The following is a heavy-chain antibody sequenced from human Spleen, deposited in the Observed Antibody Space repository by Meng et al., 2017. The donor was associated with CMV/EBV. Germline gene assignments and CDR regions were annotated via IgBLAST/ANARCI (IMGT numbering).Heavy chain of an antibody. CDR3: ARVSSSWYGDY. Sequence: SCKASGYTFNGSYIHWVRQAPGQGLEWMGWINPNSGGTNYAQKFQGRVTMTRDTSISTAYMELSRLRSDDTAVYYCARVSSSWYGDYWGQGTLVTVSS. J-gene: IGHJ4*02. D-gene: IGHD6-13*01. V-gene: IGHV1-2*02. CDR2: INPNSGGT. CDR1: GYTFNGSY.